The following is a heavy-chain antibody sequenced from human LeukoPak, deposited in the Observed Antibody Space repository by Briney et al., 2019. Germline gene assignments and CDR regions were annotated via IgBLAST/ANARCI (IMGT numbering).Heavy chain of an antibody. V-gene: IGHV1-2*06. Sequence: GASVKVSCKASGYTFTSYAMHWVRQAPGQGLEWMGRINPNSGGTNYAQKFQGRVTLTRDTSISTAYIEMSGLTSDDAAVYFCARIGSNYNFDYWGQGTLVTVSS. D-gene: IGHD5-24*01. CDR1: GYTFTSYA. J-gene: IGHJ4*02. CDR3: ARIGSNYNFDY. CDR2: INPNSGGT.